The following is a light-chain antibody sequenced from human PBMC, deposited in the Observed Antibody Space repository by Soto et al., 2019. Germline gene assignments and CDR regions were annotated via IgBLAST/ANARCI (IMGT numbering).Light chain of an antibody. Sequence: QAVVTQEPSFSVSPGGTVTLTCGLNSGSVSTNYYPAWYQQTPGQAPRALIYHTNTRSSGVADRFSGSILGNKAALTISGAQADDESDYYCVLYISGGTWVFGGGTKVTVL. J-gene: IGLJ3*02. V-gene: IGLV8-61*01. CDR2: HTN. CDR3: VLYISGGTWV. CDR1: SGSVSTNYY.